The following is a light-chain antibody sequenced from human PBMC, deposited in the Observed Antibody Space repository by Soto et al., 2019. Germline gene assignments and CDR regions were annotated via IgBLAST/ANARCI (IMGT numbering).Light chain of an antibody. Sequence: DIQMTQSPSTLSAFVGDRVTITCRASQSISTWLSWYPQKPWKARKLLIDKPSRLEGGDPSRFSGSGSGTEFALTITSLRPDDSATYYCQQYYSYSWTFGQGTKVEI. V-gene: IGKV1-5*03. CDR3: QQYYSYSWT. J-gene: IGKJ1*01. CDR1: QSISTW. CDR2: KPS.